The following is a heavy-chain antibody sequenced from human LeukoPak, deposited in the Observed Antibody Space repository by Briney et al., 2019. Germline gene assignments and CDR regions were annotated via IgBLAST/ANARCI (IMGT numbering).Heavy chain of an antibody. CDR1: GDRVSNNGAA. D-gene: IGHD1-7*01. Sequence: SQTLSLTCAISGDRVSNNGAAWHWIRQSPSRGLEWLGRTYFRSKWYNDYAVSVKSRMTINPDTYKNQFSLQLSFVTPEDTAVYYCSRARGELLFDNWSQGTLVTVSS. CDR2: TYFRSKWYN. J-gene: IGHJ4*02. CDR3: SRARGELLFDN. V-gene: IGHV6-1*01.